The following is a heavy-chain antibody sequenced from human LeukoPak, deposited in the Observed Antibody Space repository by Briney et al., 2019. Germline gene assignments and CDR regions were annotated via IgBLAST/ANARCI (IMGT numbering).Heavy chain of an antibody. CDR3: ARAWWFGDLRGDY. J-gene: IGHJ4*02. CDR1: GFNFRNYD. V-gene: IGHV3-30-3*01. Sequence: GGSLRLSCAASGFNFRNYDIHWIRQAPGKGLEWVAVISYDGSNKYYADSVKGRFTISRDNSKNTLYLQMNSLRAEDTAVYYCARAWWFGDLRGDYWGQGTLVTVSS. D-gene: IGHD3-10*01. CDR2: ISYDGSNK.